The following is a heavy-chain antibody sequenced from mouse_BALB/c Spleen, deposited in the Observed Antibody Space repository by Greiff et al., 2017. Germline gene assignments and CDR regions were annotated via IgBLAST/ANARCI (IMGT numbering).Heavy chain of an antibody. Sequence: VNLVESGAELAKPGASVKMSCKASGYTFTSYWMHWVKQRPGQGLEWIGYINPSTGYTEYTQKFKDKATLTADKSSSTAYMQLSSLTSEDSAVYYCARKIYDSPLMDYWGQGTSVTVSS. CDR1: GYTFTSYW. CDR3: ARKIYDSPLMDY. CDR2: INPSTGYT. V-gene: IGHV1-7*01. D-gene: IGHD1-1*01. J-gene: IGHJ4*01.